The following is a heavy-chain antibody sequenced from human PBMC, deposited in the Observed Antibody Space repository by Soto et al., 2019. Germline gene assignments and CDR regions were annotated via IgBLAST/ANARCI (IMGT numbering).Heavy chain of an antibody. Sequence: PWGSLRLSCAASGFTFSSYAMHWVRQAPGKGLEWIGYSSNSGSFTRYADSVKGRFSISRDNAKNSLYLQINSLRGDDTAIYYCVRSGDNYNLLDYWGQGTPVTVSS. CDR2: SSNSGSFT. V-gene: IGHV3-21*05. D-gene: IGHD1-1*01. CDR3: VRSGDNYNLLDY. J-gene: IGHJ4*02. CDR1: GFTFSSYA.